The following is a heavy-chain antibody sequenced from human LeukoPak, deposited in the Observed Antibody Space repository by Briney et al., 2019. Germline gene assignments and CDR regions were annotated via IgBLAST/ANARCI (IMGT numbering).Heavy chain of an antibody. Sequence: GGSLRLSCAASGFSFSQYWMSWVRQDPGKGLEWLANIKPDGSDECYADSVKGRFTGSRDNAKDSLHLQLNSLRADDTAIYYCASQSYSLFHYWGQGTLVTVSS. CDR1: GFSFSQYW. J-gene: IGHJ4*02. D-gene: IGHD1-26*01. CDR3: ASQSYSLFHY. V-gene: IGHV3-7*03. CDR2: IKPDGSDE.